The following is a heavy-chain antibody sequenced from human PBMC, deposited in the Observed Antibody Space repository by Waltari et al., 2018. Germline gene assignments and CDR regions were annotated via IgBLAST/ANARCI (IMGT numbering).Heavy chain of an antibody. J-gene: IGHJ3*02. V-gene: IGHV3-7*01. CDR1: GLPFSSYW. CDR3: ARGGDAFDI. CDR2: IKQDGSEK. Sequence: EVQLVESGGGLVQPGGSLRRSCAASGLPFSSYWMSGVRQAPGKGLEWVANIKQDGSEKYYVDSVKGRFTISRDNAKNSLYLQMNSLRAEDTAVYYCARGGDAFDIWGQGTMVTVSS.